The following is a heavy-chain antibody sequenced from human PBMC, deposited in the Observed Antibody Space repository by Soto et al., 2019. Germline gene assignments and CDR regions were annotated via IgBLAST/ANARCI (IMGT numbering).Heavy chain of an antibody. Sequence: SETLSLTCAVYGLSFSGYYWSWIRQPPGKGLEWIGEINHSGSTNYNPSLKSRVTISVDTSKNQFSLKLSSVTAADTAVYYCARDGAIVVVPAARNWFDPWGQGTLVTVSS. D-gene: IGHD2-2*01. CDR1: GLSFSGYY. CDR2: INHSGST. J-gene: IGHJ5*02. CDR3: ARDGAIVVVPAARNWFDP. V-gene: IGHV4-34*01.